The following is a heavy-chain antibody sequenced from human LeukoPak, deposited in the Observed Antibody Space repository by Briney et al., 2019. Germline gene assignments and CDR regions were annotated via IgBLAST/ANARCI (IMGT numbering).Heavy chain of an antibody. V-gene: IGHV3-23*01. Sequence: GVSLRLSCAASGFTFSSYAMSWVRQSPGKGLEWLSAISGSGGSTYYADSVKGRFTTSRDNSKNTLYLQMNSLRAEDTAVYYCAKDLGYSYGRYYFDYWGQGTLVTVSS. J-gene: IGHJ4*02. D-gene: IGHD5-18*01. CDR2: ISGSGGST. CDR3: AKDLGYSYGRYYFDY. CDR1: GFTFSSYA.